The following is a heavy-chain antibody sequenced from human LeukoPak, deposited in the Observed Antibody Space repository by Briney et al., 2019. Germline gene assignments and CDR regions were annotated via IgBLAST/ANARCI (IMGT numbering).Heavy chain of an antibody. CDR1: GGSISSSSYY. CDR2: VFYSRST. Sequence: PSETLSLTCTVSGGSISSSSYYWGWIRQPPGKGLEWIGYVFYSRSTNYNPSLKNRVTMSLNTSTNQFSLKLNSVTAADTAMYYCAKDRTKFDHWGQGTLVTVSS. J-gene: IGHJ4*02. V-gene: IGHV4-61*01. D-gene: IGHD1-14*01. CDR3: AKDRTKFDH.